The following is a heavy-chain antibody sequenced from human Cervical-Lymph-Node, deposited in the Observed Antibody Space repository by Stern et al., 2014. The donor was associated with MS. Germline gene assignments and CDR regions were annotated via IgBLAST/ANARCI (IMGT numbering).Heavy chain of an antibody. J-gene: IGHJ4*02. D-gene: IGHD2-2*02. V-gene: IGHV3-30*18. Sequence: VQLVESGGGVVQPGKSLSLSCAASGFSFSSYGMHWVRQTPGKRLDWVAAISYDGTDNYYAVSVEGRFTISRYNSKNRLFLQMNSLRPEYTAVYYCANAAALSCRSASCYKAFEHWGQGILVTVSS. CDR3: ANAAALSCRSASCYKAFEH. CDR1: GFSFSSYG. CDR2: ISYDGTDN.